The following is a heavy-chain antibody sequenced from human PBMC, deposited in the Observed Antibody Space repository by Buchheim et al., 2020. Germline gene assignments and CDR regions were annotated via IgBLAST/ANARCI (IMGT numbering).Heavy chain of an antibody. Sequence: EVQLVESGGGLVQPGRSLTLSCTTSGFIFRDYAMSWVRQAPGKGLEWVGVVNSEADDGTAEYAASVKGRFIISRDDSQSIAYLQIDSLKTDDTAVYYCSTGYYWGQGT. CDR3: STGYY. CDR1: GFIFRDYA. V-gene: IGHV3-49*04. D-gene: IGHD6-25*01. J-gene: IGHJ4*02. CDR2: VNSEADDGTA.